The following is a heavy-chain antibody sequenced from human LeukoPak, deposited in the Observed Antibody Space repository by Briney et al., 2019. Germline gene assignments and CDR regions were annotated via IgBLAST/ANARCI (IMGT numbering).Heavy chain of an antibody. J-gene: IGHJ6*03. D-gene: IGHD3-3*01. CDR3: ARDRTDSYYDFWSGYHTRYYYYYMDV. V-gene: IGHV4-61*02. CDR2: IYTSGST. Sequence: SQTLSLTCPVSGGSISSGSYYWSWIRQPAGKGLEWIGRIYTSGSTNYNPSLKSRVTISVDTSKNQFSLKLSSVTAADTAVYYCARDRTDSYYDFWSGYHTRYYYYYMDVWGKGTTVTVSS. CDR1: GGSISSGSYY.